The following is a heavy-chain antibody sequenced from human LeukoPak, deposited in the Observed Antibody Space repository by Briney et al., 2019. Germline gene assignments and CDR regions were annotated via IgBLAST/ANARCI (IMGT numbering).Heavy chain of an antibody. CDR1: GGSISSYY. CDR3: ARAFSSGWYPYSIGGLWFDY. CDR2: IYYTGST. D-gene: IGHD6-19*01. J-gene: IGHJ4*02. V-gene: IGHV4-59*01. Sequence: PSETLFLTCTVSGGSISSYYWSWIRQPPGKGLEWIGYIYYTGSTNYNPSLKSRVTISVDTSKDQFSLKLSSVTAADTAVYYCARAFSSGWYPYSIGGLWFDYWGQGTLVTVSS.